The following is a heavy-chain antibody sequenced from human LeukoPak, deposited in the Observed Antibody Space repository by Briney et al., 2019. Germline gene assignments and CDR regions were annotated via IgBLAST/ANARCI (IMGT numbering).Heavy chain of an antibody. Sequence: SETLSRNGSGSAYSSSSGYYWGWVPQAPGKGLGGIGRIYDSGNTFYNPSLKVRVTMSVDTSKNQFALTFISFTAAAQAVYYFAGSLAKYIDWLSSGQRTLVRLSS. CDR2: IYDSGNT. CDR1: AYSSSSGYY. CDR3: AGSLAKYIDWLS. J-gene: IGHJ5*02. V-gene: IGHV4-38-2*02. D-gene: IGHD3-9*01.